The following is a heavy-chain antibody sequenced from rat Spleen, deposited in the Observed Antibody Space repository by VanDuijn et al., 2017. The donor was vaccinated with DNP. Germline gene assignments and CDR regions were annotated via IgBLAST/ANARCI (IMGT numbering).Heavy chain of an antibody. CDR2: IKEDSSII. J-gene: IGHJ3*01. V-gene: IGHV4-2*01. Sequence: EVKLVKSGGGLVQPGRSLKLSCTVSGLNFNDYWMGWVRQAPGRGLEWIGEIKEDSSIINHNPSLKDRFTISRDNAQNTLYLQMSKLGSEDTAIYYCARLGWHGWFAYWGQGTLVTVSS. CDR1: GLNFNDYW. D-gene: IGHD1-11*01. CDR3: ARLGWHGWFAY.